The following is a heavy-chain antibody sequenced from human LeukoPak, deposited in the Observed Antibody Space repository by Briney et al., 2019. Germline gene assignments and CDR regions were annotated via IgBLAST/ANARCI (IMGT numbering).Heavy chain of an antibody. J-gene: IGHJ4*02. V-gene: IGHV3-23*01. CDR3: AIDPNWGVDY. D-gene: IGHD7-27*01. Sequence: GGSLRLSCAASGFTFSSYAMSWVRQAPGKGLEWVSAISGGGIHYADSVKGRFTISRDNSKNTLYLQMNSLRAEDTAVYYCAIDPNWGVDYWGQGVLVTVSS. CDR2: ISGGGI. CDR1: GFTFSSYA.